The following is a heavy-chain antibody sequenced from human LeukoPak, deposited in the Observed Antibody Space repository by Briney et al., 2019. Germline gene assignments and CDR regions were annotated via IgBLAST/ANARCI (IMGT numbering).Heavy chain of an antibody. V-gene: IGHV4-4*07. CDR2: VSTSGRT. D-gene: IGHD6-25*01. CDR1: GGSITTYY. CDR3: ARQGLGTPDAFDI. Sequence: PSETLSLTCTVSGGSITTYYWSWIRQPAGKGLEWIGRVSTSGRTNYNPSLKSRVTISVDTSKNQFSLKLSSVTAADTAVYYCARQGLGTPDAFDIWGQGTMVTVSS. J-gene: IGHJ3*02.